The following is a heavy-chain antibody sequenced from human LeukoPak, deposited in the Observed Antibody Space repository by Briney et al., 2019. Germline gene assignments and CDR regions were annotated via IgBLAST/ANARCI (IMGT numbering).Heavy chain of an antibody. CDR3: ARDGPDDRGEFYYSYTGLDV. J-gene: IGHJ6*02. V-gene: IGHV3-74*01. CDR2: IIVGTST. CDR1: GFNYSSYR. Sequence: GEPLRLSCATSGFNYSSYRELDARAPPGEGLVWGACIIVGTSTSYADSVKGRFTISRDNGKYTVYLQMNSLRAEDTGVYYCARDGPDDRGEFYYSYTGLDVWGQGTTVTVSS. D-gene: IGHD3-22*01.